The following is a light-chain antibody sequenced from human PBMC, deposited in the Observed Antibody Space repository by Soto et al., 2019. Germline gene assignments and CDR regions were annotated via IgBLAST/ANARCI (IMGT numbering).Light chain of an antibody. V-gene: IGKV3-11*01. CDR2: DAS. CDR1: QSVSSY. J-gene: IGKJ5*01. CDR3: QQYGTSPRT. Sequence: EIVLTQSPATLSLSPGERATLSCRASQSVSSYLAWYQQKAGQAPRLLIYDASNRATGIPARFSGSGSGTDFTLTISRLKPEDFAVYICQQYGTSPRTFGQGTRLEI.